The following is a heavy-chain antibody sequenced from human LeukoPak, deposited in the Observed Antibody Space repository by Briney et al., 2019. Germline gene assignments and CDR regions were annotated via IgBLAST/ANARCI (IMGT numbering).Heavy chain of an antibody. Sequence: PSETLSLTCTVSGGSISSYYWSWIRQPPGKGLEWIGYIYYSGSTNYKSSLKSRVTISVDTSKNQFSLKLSSVTAADTAVYYCARTTEGGYSYGYFYYYYMDVWGQGTMVTVSS. CDR2: IYYSGST. CDR3: ARTTEGGYSYGYFYYYYMDV. D-gene: IGHD5-18*01. V-gene: IGHV4-59*01. J-gene: IGHJ6*03. CDR1: GGSISSYY.